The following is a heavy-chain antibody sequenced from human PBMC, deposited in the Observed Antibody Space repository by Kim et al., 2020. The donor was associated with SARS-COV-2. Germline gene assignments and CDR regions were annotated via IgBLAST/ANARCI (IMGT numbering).Heavy chain of an antibody. J-gene: IGHJ6*02. CDR1: GFTSNIYA. Sequence: GGSLRLSCAASGFTSNIYAMHWVRQVPGKGLEWVAGFHLDIIRTGYLDSVRGRFTIFSDNAKNSLYLQMNSLRVDDTALYFCVRDTSPGGADVWGQGTTVTVSS. CDR2: FHLDIIRT. D-gene: IGHD3-16*01. V-gene: IGHV3-9*02. CDR3: VRDTSPGGADV.